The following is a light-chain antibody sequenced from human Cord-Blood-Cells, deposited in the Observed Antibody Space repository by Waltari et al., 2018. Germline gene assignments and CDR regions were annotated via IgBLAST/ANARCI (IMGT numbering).Light chain of an antibody. CDR1: QSVLYSSNNKNY. Sequence: DIVITQSPDSLAGSLGERATTHSQSSQSVLYSSNNKNYLAWYQQKPGQPPKLLIYWASTRESGVPDRFSGSGSGTDFTLTISSLQAEDVAVYYCQQYYSTPYTFGQGTKLEIK. CDR3: QQYYSTPYT. J-gene: IGKJ2*01. CDR2: WAS. V-gene: IGKV4-1*01.